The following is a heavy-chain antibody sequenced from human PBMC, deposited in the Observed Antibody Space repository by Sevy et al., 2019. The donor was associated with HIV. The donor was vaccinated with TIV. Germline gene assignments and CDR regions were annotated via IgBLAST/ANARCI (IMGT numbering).Heavy chain of an antibody. V-gene: IGHV3-53*01. CDR2: IYSGGNT. CDR3: ARGLFGTSCY. CDR1: GFTVSSYY. J-gene: IGHJ4*02. D-gene: IGHD6-13*01. Sequence: GGSLRLSCATSGFTVSSYYMSWVRQAPGKGLEWVSLIYSGGNTYYDDSVKGRFTISIDNSKNSLYPQMNSLRAEDTAVYYCARGLFGTSCYWGQGTLVTVSS.